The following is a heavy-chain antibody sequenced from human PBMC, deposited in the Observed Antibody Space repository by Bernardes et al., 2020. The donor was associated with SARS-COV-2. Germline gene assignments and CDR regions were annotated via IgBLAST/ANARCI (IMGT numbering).Heavy chain of an antibody. J-gene: IGHJ6*02. Sequence: ASVKVSSKVSGYTLTELSMHWVRQAPGKGLEWMGGFDPEDGETIYAQKFQGRVTMTEDTSTDTAYMELSSLRSEDTAVYYCAMGVAVAGTATDYYYYYGMDVWGQGTTVTVSS. D-gene: IGHD6-19*01. V-gene: IGHV1-24*01. CDR2: FDPEDGET. CDR3: AMGVAVAGTATDYYYYYGMDV. CDR1: GYTLTELS.